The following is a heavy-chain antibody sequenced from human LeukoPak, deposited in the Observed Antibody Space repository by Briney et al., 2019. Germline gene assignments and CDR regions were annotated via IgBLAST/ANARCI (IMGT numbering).Heavy chain of an antibody. D-gene: IGHD3-16*01. CDR2: INAHNGNT. CDR3: ATDMMIFAFDI. V-gene: IGHV1-18*01. J-gene: IGHJ3*02. CDR1: TYTFTSFT. Sequence: ASVKVSCKTATYTFTSFTFSWVRQAPGQGLEWMGCINAHNGNTNYPQKFQGRVTMTEDTSTDTAYMELSSLRSEDTAVYYCATDMMIFAFDIWGQGTMVTVSS.